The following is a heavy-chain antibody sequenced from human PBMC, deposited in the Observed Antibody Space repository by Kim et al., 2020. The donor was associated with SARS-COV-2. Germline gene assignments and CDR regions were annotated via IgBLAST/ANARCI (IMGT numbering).Heavy chain of an antibody. CDR1: GFTFRGYG. CDR3: AKVIDFWNGCDY. D-gene: IGHD3-3*01. CDR2: ISFDGRDK. Sequence: GGSLRLSCAASGFTFRGYGMHWFRQAPGKGLEWVAVISFDGRDKKYADSVKGRFTISRDNSENTLYLQMNSLRAEDTAVYYCAKVIDFWNGCDYWGQGILVTVSS. J-gene: IGHJ4*02. V-gene: IGHV3-30*18.